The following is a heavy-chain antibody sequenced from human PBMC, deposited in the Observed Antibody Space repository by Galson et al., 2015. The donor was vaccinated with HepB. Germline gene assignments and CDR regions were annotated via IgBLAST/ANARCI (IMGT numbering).Heavy chain of an antibody. Sequence: SLRLSCAASGFNVSTYGMHWVRQAPGTGLEWVAVIWSHGSDKYYVDSVKGRFTISRDNSKNTLNLHMNNLRAEDTALYYCARDGSFVSHDYWGQGTLVTVSS. V-gene: IGHV3-33*01. J-gene: IGHJ4*02. D-gene: IGHD3-9*01. CDR2: IWSHGSDK. CDR3: ARDGSFVSHDY. CDR1: GFNVSTYG.